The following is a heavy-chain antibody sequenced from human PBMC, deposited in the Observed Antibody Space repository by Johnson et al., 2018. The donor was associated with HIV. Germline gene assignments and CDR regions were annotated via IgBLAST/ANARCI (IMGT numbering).Heavy chain of an antibody. CDR1: GFIFSSYG. Sequence: QVQLVESGGGVVQPGRSLRLSCAASGFIFSSYGMHWVRQAPGKGLEWVAVISYDGSNKYYADSVKGRFTISRDNAKNSLYLKVNSLRAEDTAVYYCARDLGNWDSPRSAFDIWGQGTLVTVSS. V-gene: IGHV3-30*19. CDR2: ISYDGSNK. J-gene: IGHJ3*02. D-gene: IGHD1/OR15-1a*01. CDR3: ARDLGNWDSPRSAFDI.